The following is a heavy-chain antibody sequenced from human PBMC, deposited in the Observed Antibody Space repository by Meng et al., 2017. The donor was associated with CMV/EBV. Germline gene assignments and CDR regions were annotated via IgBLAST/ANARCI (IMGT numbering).Heavy chain of an antibody. V-gene: IGHV4-30-4*08. CDR3: ARAQYSSSCDY. D-gene: IGHD6-13*01. CDR1: GGSISSDDYY. Sequence: QAQLQETGPVQGQPSQTLSPTCTVSGGSISSDDYYWSWIRQPPGKGLGWIGYIYYSGSTYYNPFLKSRVTISVDTSKNQFSLKLSSVTAADTDVYYCARAQYSSSCDYWGQGTLVTVSS. J-gene: IGHJ4*02. CDR2: IYYSGST.